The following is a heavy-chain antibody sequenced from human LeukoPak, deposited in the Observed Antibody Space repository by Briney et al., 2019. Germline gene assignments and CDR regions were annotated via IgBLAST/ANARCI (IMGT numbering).Heavy chain of an antibody. CDR3: ARYIVVVPAAIRGCWIDP. CDR1: GGSFSGYY. D-gene: IGHD2-2*01. J-gene: IGHJ5*02. Sequence: SETLSLTCAVYGGSFSGYYWSWIRQPPGKGLEWIGEINHSGSTNYNPSLKSRVTISVDTSKNQFSLKLSSVTAADTAVYYCARYIVVVPAAIRGCWIDPWGQGTLVTVSS. CDR2: INHSGST. V-gene: IGHV4-34*01.